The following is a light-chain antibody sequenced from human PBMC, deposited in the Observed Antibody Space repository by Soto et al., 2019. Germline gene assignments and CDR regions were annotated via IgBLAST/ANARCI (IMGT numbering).Light chain of an antibody. J-gene: IGKJ1*01. CDR1: QGIDTW. V-gene: IGKV1-5*01. CDR3: QQYNTFWT. Sequence: DIHMTQSPSTLSASVGYGVTIPCRASQGIDTWLAWYQQKPGKAPKLLIYDVSSLESGVPSRFSGGGSGTEFTLTISSLKPDDSATYYCQQYNTFWTFGQGTKVDIK. CDR2: DVS.